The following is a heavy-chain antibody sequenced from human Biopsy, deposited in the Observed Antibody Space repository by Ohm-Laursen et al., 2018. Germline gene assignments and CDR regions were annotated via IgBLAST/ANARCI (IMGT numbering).Heavy chain of an antibody. Sequence: TLSLTCTVSGDSVTKYYWSWIRQPPGKGLEWIGHIYYSVMTNYNPSLQSRVPISVDTSRNQDSLTLSSVTAADTAVYYCARDSGILNCGNCKYYRYYGMDVWGQGTKVTVSS. CDR3: ARDSGILNCGNCKYYRYYGMDV. J-gene: IGHJ6*02. D-gene: IGHD4-23*01. CDR2: IYYSVMT. CDR1: GDSVTKYY. V-gene: IGHV4-59*02.